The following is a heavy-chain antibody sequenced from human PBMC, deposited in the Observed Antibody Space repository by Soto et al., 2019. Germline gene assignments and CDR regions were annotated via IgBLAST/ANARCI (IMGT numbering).Heavy chain of an antibody. V-gene: IGHV4-59*01. J-gene: IGHJ4*02. D-gene: IGHD1-26*01. CDR1: GGSISSYY. Sequence: ETLSLTCTVSGGSISSYYWSWIRQPPGKGLEWIGYIYYSGSTNYNPSLKSRVTISVDTSKNQFSLKLSSVTAADTAVYYCARYGGSYHFDYWGQGTLVTVSS. CDR2: IYYSGST. CDR3: ARYGGSYHFDY.